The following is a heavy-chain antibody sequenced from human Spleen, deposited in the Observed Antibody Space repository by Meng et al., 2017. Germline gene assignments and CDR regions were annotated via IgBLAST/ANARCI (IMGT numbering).Heavy chain of an antibody. CDR2: ISSSGSTI. CDR3: ARDSTYDYVWGSYRSLFDY. CDR1: GFTFSNYE. D-gene: IGHD3-16*02. V-gene: IGHV3-48*03. J-gene: IGHJ4*02. Sequence: GGSLRLSCAASGFTFSNYEMNWVRQAPGKGLEWVSYISSSGSTIYYADSVKGRFTISRDNAKNSLYLQMNSLRAEDTAVYYCARDSTYDYVWGSYRSLFDYWGQGTLVTVSS.